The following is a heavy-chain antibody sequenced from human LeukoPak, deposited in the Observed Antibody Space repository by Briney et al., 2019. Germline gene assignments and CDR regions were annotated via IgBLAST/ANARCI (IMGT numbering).Heavy chain of an antibody. CDR3: ARDAPLTTRSSSWYRRYYYYYYGMDV. D-gene: IGHD6-13*01. Sequence: GGSLRLSYAASGFTVSSNYMSWVRQAPGKGLEWVSVIYSGGSTYYADSVKGRFTISRDNSKNTLYLQMNSLRAEDTAVYYCARDAPLTTRSSSWYRRYYYYYYGMDVWGQGTTVTVSS. V-gene: IGHV3-53*05. CDR1: GFTVSSNY. CDR2: IYSGGST. J-gene: IGHJ6*02.